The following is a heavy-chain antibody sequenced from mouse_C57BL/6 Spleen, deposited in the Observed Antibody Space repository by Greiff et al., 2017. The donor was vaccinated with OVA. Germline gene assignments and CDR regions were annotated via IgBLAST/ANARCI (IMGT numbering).Heavy chain of an antibody. CDR2: IDPSDSYT. Sequence: QVQLQQPGAELVRPGTSVKLSCKASGYTFNSYWMHWVKQRPGQGLEWIGVIDPSDSYTNYNQKFKGKATLTVDTSSSTAYMQLSSLTSEDSAVDYCARENYRNSYYAMDYWGQGTSVTVSS. J-gene: IGHJ4*01. CDR3: ARENYRNSYYAMDY. V-gene: IGHV1-59*01. D-gene: IGHD2-5*01. CDR1: GYTFNSYW.